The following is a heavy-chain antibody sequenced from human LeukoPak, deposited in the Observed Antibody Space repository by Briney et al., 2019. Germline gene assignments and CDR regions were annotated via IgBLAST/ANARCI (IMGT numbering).Heavy chain of an antibody. CDR1: GFTFSSYS. J-gene: IGHJ4*02. D-gene: IGHD4-17*01. CDR3: ARDKYDYGDYRTGSGDY. CDR2: ISSSSSYI. Sequence: GGSLRLSCAASGFTFSSYSMNWVRRAPGKGLEWVSSISSSSSYIYYADSVKGRFTISRDNAKNSLYLQMNSLRAEDTAVYYCARDKYDYGDYRTGSGDYWGQGTLVTVSS. V-gene: IGHV3-21*01.